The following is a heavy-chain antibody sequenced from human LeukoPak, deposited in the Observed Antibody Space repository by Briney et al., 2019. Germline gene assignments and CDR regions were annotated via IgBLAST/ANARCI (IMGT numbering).Heavy chain of an antibody. V-gene: IGHV4-30-2*01. CDR1: GGSISSGPYS. CDR2: IYHSGSI. CDR3: AREGISDRVPTGFDY. D-gene: IGHD2-2*01. J-gene: IGHJ4*02. Sequence: SQTLSLTCAVSGGSISSGPYSWSWIRQPPGKGLEWIGYIYHSGSICYNPSLKSRVTISVDRSKNQFSLKLSSVTAADTAVYYCAREGISDRVPTGFDYWGQGTLVTVSS.